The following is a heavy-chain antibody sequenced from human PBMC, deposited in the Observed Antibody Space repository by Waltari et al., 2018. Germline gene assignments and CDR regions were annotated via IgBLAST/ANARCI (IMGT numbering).Heavy chain of an antibody. V-gene: IGHV3-30-3*01. D-gene: IGHD6-19*01. Sequence: QVQLVESGGGVVQPGRSLRLSCAASGFTFSSYAMNWVRQAPGKGLEWLAVISYDRSNKYYADSVKGRFTISRDNSKNSLFLQMNSLRVDETAVYFCARVGYSSCWYQYYFDFWGQGTLVTVSS. CDR2: ISYDRSNK. CDR3: ARVGYSSCWYQYYFDF. J-gene: IGHJ4*02. CDR1: GFTFSSYA.